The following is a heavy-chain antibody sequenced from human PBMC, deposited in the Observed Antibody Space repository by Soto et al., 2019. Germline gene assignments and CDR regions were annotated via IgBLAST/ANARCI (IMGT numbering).Heavy chain of an antibody. CDR2: IYYSGST. CDR1: GGSISSYY. CDR3: ARDRNYDFWSGYYNYYYYYMDV. Sequence: SETLSLTCTASGGSISSYYWSWIRQPPGKGLEWIGYIYYSGSTNYNPSLKSRVTISVDTSKNQFSLKLSSVTAADTAVYYCARDRNYDFWSGYYNYYYYYMDVWGKGTTVTVSS. V-gene: IGHV4-59*01. J-gene: IGHJ6*03. D-gene: IGHD3-3*01.